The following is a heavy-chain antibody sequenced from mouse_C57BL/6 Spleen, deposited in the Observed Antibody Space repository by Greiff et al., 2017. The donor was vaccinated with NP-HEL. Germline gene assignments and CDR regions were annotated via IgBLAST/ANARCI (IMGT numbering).Heavy chain of an antibody. CDR1: EYEFPSHD. Sequence: EVKLMESGGGLVQPGESLKLSCESNEYEFPSHDMSWVRKTPEKRLALVAAIHSDGGSTYYPDTMERRFIISRDNTKKTLYLQMSSLRSEDTALYYCARHDYDGGFAYWGQGTLVTVSA. CDR2: IHSDGGST. CDR3: ARHDYDGGFAY. J-gene: IGHJ3*01. D-gene: IGHD2-4*01. V-gene: IGHV5-2*01.